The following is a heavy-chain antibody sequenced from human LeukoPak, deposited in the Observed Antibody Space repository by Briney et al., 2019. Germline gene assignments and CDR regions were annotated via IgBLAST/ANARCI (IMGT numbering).Heavy chain of an antibody. Sequence: SETLSLTCAVSGDSISSYYWTWIRQPPGQGLEWVGYIQNSAIYRAKIKSSPSLQSRVSLSIDTSKNQVSLTVNSVTAADTAVYYCARLSSTLYYSMDVWGPGTAVTVSS. D-gene: IGHD6-6*01. V-gene: IGHV4-59*08. CDR2: IQNSAIYRAKI. J-gene: IGHJ6*02. CDR3: ARLSSTLYYSMDV. CDR1: GDSISSYY.